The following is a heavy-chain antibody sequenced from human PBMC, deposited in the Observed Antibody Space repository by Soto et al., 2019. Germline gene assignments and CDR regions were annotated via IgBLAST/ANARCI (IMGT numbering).Heavy chain of an antibody. D-gene: IGHD4-17*01. CDR2: IKKRTDGGTT. CDR1: GFTFNNAW. Sequence: GGSLRLCCAASGFTFNNAWMNWVRQAPGKGLEWVGLIKKRTDGGTTDYATPVKGRFTISRDDSTNTLYLQMDSLKTDDTAVYYCSPIFADYGGGHWGQGTLVTVSS. V-gene: IGHV3-15*07. J-gene: IGHJ4*02. CDR3: SPIFADYGGGH.